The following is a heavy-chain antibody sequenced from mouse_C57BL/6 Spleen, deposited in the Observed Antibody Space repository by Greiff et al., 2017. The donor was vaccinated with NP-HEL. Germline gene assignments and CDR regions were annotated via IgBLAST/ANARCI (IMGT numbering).Heavy chain of an antibody. CDR2: IRSKSNNYAT. CDR3: VRHSAGGYYFDY. CDR1: GFSFNTYA. D-gene: IGHD3-1*01. V-gene: IGHV10-1*01. Sequence: EVQLVESGGGLVQPKGSLKLSCAASGFSFNTYAMNWVRQAPGKGLEWVARIRSKSNNYATYYADSVKDRFTISRDDSESMLYLQMNNLKTEDTAMYYCVRHSAGGYYFDYWGQGTTLTVSS. J-gene: IGHJ2*01.